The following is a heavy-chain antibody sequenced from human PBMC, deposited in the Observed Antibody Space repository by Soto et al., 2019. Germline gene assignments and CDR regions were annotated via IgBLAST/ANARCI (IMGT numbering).Heavy chain of an antibody. CDR3: ARDKRAVAGTIDY. J-gene: IGHJ4*02. V-gene: IGHV1-18*01. CDR2: ISGYNGNI. D-gene: IGHD6-19*01. Sequence: QVQLVQSGAEVRKPGASVKVSCKASGYSFPSFDISWVRQAPGQRLEWMGWISGYNGNINYAQKLQGRVTMTTDTSTSTGYMELRSLRSDDTAVYYCARDKRAVAGTIDYWGQGTLVTVSS. CDR1: GYSFPSFD.